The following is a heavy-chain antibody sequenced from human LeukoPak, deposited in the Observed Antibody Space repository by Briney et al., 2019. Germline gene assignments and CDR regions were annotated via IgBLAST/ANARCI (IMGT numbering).Heavy chain of an antibody. CDR1: GFTFSSYS. J-gene: IGHJ4*02. D-gene: IGHD3-22*01. CDR2: ISSSSSYI. CDR3: ARGDDSSGYIIN. V-gene: IGHV3-21*01. Sequence: GGSLRLSCAASGFTFSSYSMNWVRQAPGKGLEWVSSISSSSSYIYYADSVKGRFTISRDNAKNSLYLQMNSLRAKDTAVYYCARGDDSSGYIINWGQGTLVTVSS.